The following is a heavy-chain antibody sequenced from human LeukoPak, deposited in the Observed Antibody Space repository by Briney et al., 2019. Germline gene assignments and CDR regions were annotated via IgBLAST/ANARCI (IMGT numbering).Heavy chain of an antibody. CDR3: AKDTDFAPGYYDSSGYSFDY. D-gene: IGHD3-22*01. V-gene: IGHV3-30*18. J-gene: IGHJ4*02. CDR2: ISYDGSNK. Sequence: GGSLRLSCAPSGFTFSSYGMHWARQAPGKGLELVALISYDGSNKYYADSVKGRFTISRDNSKNTLYLQMNSLRAEDTAVYYCAKDTDFAPGYYDSSGYSFDYWGQGTLVTVSS. CDR1: GFTFSSYG.